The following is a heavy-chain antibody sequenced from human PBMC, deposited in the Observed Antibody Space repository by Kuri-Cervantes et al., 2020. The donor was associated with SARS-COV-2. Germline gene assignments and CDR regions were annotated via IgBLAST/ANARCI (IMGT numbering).Heavy chain of an antibody. CDR3: AHVEMATNHGEYYFDY. V-gene: IGHV1-46*01. D-gene: IGHD5-24*01. CDR2: INPSGGST. CDR1: GYIFTVYY. J-gene: IGHJ4*02. Sequence: ASVKVSCKASGYIFTVYYVHWVRQAPGQGLEWMGMINPSGGSTTYGQKFQGRVTITTDESTSTAYMELSSLRSEDTAVYYCAHVEMATNHGEYYFDYWGQGTLVTVSS.